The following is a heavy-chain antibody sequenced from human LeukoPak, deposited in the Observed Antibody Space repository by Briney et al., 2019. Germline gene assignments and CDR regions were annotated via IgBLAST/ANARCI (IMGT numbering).Heavy chain of an antibody. J-gene: IGHJ5*02. CDR2: INPSDGST. Sequence: ASVKVSCKASGYIFTNYYIHWVRQAPGQGLEWMGIINPSDGSTSYAQKFQARVTMTRDTSTSTVYMELSSLRSEDTAVYYCARDDPLDKISSGWGPWGQGTLVTVSS. CDR3: ARDDPLDKISSGWGP. D-gene: IGHD6-19*01. V-gene: IGHV1-46*01. CDR1: GYIFTNYY.